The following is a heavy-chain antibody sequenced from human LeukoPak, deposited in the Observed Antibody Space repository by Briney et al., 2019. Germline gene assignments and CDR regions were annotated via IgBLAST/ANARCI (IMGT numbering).Heavy chain of an antibody. CDR1: GFTFSDYY. J-gene: IGHJ4*02. Sequence: GGSPRLSCAASGFTFSDYYMSWIRQAPGKGLEWVSYISSSGSTIYYADSVKGRFTISRDNAKNSLCLQMNSLRAEDTALYYCARGRGVDRFDYWGQGTLVTVSS. CDR2: ISSSGSTI. D-gene: IGHD3-16*01. V-gene: IGHV3-11*04. CDR3: ARGRGVDRFDY.